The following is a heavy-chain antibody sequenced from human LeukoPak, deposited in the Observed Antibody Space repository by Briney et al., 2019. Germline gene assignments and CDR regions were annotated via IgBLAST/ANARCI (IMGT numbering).Heavy chain of an antibody. CDR1: GGSISSYY. CDR2: IYYSGST. J-gene: IGHJ3*02. CDR3: ARVYPISADAFDI. V-gene: IGHV4-59*01. D-gene: IGHD3-3*01. Sequence: KSSETLSLTCTVSGGSISSYYWSWIRQPPGKGLEWIGYIYYSGSTNYNPSLKSRVTISVDTSKNQFSLKLSSVTAADTAVYYCARVYPISADAFDIWGQGTMVTVSS.